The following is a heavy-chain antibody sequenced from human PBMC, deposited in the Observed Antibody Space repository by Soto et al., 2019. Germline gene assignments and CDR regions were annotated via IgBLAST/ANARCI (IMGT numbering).Heavy chain of an antibody. Sequence: PSETLFLTCTVSGGSISSGDDFWTWIRQPPGKGLEWIGYIYYSGSTYYNPSLKSRLTMSVDTSKNQFSLKLSSVTAADTAVYYCARDRAKWKDYYHYGLAVWGQGTTVTVSS. CDR1: GGSISSGDDF. D-gene: IGHD1-20*01. J-gene: IGHJ6*02. CDR2: IYYSGST. V-gene: IGHV4-30-4*01. CDR3: ARDRAKWKDYYHYGLAV.